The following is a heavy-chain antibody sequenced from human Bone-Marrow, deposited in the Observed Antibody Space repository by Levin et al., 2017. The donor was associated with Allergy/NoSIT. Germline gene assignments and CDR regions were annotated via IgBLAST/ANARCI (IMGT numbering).Heavy chain of an antibody. V-gene: IGHV4-4*02. CDR1: GDSISNNNW. J-gene: IGHJ4*02. CDR3: ARGQPYGTATTVVDY. Sequence: SETLSLTCAVSGDSISNNNWWSWVRQAPGKGLEWIGEVLHTGSANYKSSLKSRVTMSVDKSKNQFSLTLESVTAADTAVYYCARGQPYGTATTVVDYWGQGMLVTVAS. CDR2: VLHTGSA. D-gene: IGHD1-7*01.